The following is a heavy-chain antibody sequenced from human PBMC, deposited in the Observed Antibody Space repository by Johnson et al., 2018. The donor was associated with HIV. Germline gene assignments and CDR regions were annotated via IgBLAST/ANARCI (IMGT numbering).Heavy chain of an antibody. V-gene: IGHV3-30*04. CDR2: ISYDGTNT. CDR1: GFTFSSYA. Sequence: VQLVESGGGVVQPGRSLRLSCAASGFTFSSYAMHWVRQAPGKGLEWVAVISYDGTNTYYADSVKGRFTISRDNSKNTLYLRMNGLRAEDTALDYCAKDMGSSWYDPWDAFDIWGQGTVVTVSS. J-gene: IGHJ3*02. D-gene: IGHD6-13*01. CDR3: AKDMGSSWYDPWDAFDI.